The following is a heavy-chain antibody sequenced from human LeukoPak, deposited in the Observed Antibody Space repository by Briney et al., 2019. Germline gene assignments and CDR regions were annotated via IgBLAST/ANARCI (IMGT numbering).Heavy chain of an antibody. CDR1: GFTFSSYA. D-gene: IGHD3-10*01. J-gene: IGHJ4*02. Sequence: PGGSLRLSCAASGFTFSSYAMHWVRQAPGKGLEWVAVISYDGSNKYYADSVKGRFTISRDNSKNTLYLQMNSLRAEDTAVYYCARESRGFGEAWGYFEYLGQGTLGTGS. CDR3: ARESRGFGEAWGYFEY. V-gene: IGHV3-30*04. CDR2: ISYDGSNK.